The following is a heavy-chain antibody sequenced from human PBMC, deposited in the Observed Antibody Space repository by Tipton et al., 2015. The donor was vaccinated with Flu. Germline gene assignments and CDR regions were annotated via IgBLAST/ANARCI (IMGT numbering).Heavy chain of an antibody. J-gene: IGHJ6*02. CDR2: IYYSGST. Sequence: TLSLTCTVSGGSISSYYWSWIRQPPGKELEWIGYIYYSGSTNYNPSLKSRVTIPVDTSKNQFSLKLSSVTAADTAVYYCARDSAAHYGMDVWGQGTTVTVSS. D-gene: IGHD6-13*01. CDR3: ARDSAAHYGMDV. V-gene: IGHV4-59*08. CDR1: GGSISSYY.